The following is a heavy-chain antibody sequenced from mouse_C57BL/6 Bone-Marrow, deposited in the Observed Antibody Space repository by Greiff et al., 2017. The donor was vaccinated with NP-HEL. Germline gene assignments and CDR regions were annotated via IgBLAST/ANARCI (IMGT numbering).Heavy chain of an antibody. D-gene: IGHD1-1*01. Sequence: VQLQQSGPELVKPGASVKISCKASGYTFTDYYMNWVKQSHGKSLEWIGDINPNNGGTSYNQKFKGKATLTVDKSSSTAYMELRSLTSEDSAVYYCAKRGYGSILYYFDYWGQGTTLTVSS. V-gene: IGHV1-26*01. J-gene: IGHJ2*01. CDR3: AKRGYGSILYYFDY. CDR2: INPNNGGT. CDR1: GYTFTDYY.